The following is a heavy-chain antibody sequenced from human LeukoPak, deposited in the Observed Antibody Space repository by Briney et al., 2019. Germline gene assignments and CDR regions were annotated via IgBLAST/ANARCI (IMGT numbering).Heavy chain of an antibody. V-gene: IGHV4-59*01. CDR2: IYYSGST. Sequence: PSGTLSLTCTVSGGSISSYYWSWIRQPPGKGLEWIGYIYYSGSTNYNPSLKSRVTISVDTSKNQFSLKLSSVTAADTAVYYCARGDTAMVFSAFDIWGQGTMVPSLQ. CDR1: GGSISSYY. CDR3: ARGDTAMVFSAFDI. J-gene: IGHJ3*02. D-gene: IGHD5-18*01.